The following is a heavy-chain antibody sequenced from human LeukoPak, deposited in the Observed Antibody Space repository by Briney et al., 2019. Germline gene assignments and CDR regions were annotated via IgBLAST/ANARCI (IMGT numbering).Heavy chain of an antibody. Sequence: PGGSLRLSCAASGFTFSSYWMSWVRQAPGKGLEWVANIKQDGSEKYYVDSVKGRFTISRDNAKNSLYLQMNSLRAEDTAVYYCAKDRGAAAGRGGFDYWGQGTLVTVSS. D-gene: IGHD6-13*01. CDR3: AKDRGAAAGRGGFDY. CDR1: GFTFSSYW. J-gene: IGHJ4*02. CDR2: IKQDGSEK. V-gene: IGHV3-7*01.